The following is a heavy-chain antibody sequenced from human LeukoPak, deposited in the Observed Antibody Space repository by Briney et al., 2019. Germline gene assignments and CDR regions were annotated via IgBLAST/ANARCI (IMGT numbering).Heavy chain of an antibody. CDR3: AREFSWSGFFDY. J-gene: IGHJ4*02. CDR2: IYDSGST. V-gene: IGHV4-59*01. CDR1: GGSFSGYY. Sequence: PSETLSLTCAVYGGSFSGYYWSWIRQPPGKGLEWIGHIYDSGSTNYNPSLKSRVTKSVDTSKNQFSLKLSSVTAADTAVYYCAREFSWSGFFDYWGQGTLVTVSS. D-gene: IGHD3-3*01.